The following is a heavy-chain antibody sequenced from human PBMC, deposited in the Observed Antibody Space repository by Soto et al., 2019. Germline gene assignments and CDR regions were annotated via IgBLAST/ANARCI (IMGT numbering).Heavy chain of an antibody. V-gene: IGHV3-33*01. CDR3: ARDNWFH. J-gene: IGHJ4*02. Sequence: GGSLSLSCAASGFTFSSYGMHWVRQAPGKGLEWVALIWYDGSKIYHADSVKGRFTISRDNSRDTLYLQINSLRADDTAVYYCARDNWFHWGQGTLVTVSS. D-gene: IGHD3-10*01. CDR2: IWYDGSKI. CDR1: GFTFSSYG.